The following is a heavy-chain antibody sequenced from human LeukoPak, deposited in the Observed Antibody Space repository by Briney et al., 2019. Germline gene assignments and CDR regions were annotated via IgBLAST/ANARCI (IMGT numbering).Heavy chain of an antibody. CDR2: INPNSGGT. Sequence: ASVKVSCKASGYTFTSYGISWVRQAPGQGLEWMGWINPNSGGTNYAQKFQGRVTMTRDTSISTAYMELSRLRSDDTAVYYCARYAFHINPAAAGSPFGYWGQGTLVTVSS. D-gene: IGHD6-13*01. CDR1: GYTFTSYG. V-gene: IGHV1-2*02. J-gene: IGHJ4*02. CDR3: ARYAFHINPAAAGSPFGY.